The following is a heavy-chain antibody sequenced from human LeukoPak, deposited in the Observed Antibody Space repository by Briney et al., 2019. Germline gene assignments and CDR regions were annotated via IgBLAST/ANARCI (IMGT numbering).Heavy chain of an antibody. CDR1: GGSISSYY. D-gene: IGHD1-1*01. CDR2: IYYSGST. J-gene: IGHJ4*02. V-gene: IGHV4-59*01. CDR3: VKVGTGTIDY. Sequence: SETLSLTCTVSGGSISSYYWSWIRQPPGKGLEWIGYIYYSGSTNYNPSLKNRVTISVDTSKNQFSLKVNSLTAADTAVYFCVKVGTGTIDYWGQGTLVTVSS.